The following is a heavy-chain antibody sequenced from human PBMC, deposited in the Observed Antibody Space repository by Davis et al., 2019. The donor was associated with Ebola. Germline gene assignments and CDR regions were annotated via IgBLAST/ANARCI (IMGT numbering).Heavy chain of an antibody. CDR2: ISKDGRDT. CDR1: GVTFSSHW. CDR3: AKDTSNIWFDI. D-gene: IGHD1-26*01. Sequence: GESLKISCAASGVTFSSHWMHWVRQAPGKGLVWVSTISKDGRDTSYADSVKGRLSVSRDNSKNTVYLQMHSLRVEDTAIYYCAKDTSNIWFDIWGQGTNVTVSS. V-gene: IGHV3-74*01. J-gene: IGHJ3*02.